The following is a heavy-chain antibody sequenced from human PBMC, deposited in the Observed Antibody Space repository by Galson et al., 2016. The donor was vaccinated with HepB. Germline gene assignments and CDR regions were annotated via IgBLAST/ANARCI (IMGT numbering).Heavy chain of an antibody. Sequence: SVKVSCKASGYTFTGYYMHWVRQAPGQGLEWMGWINPNSGGTSYAQKFQGRVTMTRDTSISTAYMELSRLRSDDTAVYYRARGHYYDSRGYYYVLDYWGQGTLVTVSS. CDR3: ARGHYYDSRGYYYVLDY. CDR1: GYTFTGYY. J-gene: IGHJ4*02. CDR2: INPNSGGT. V-gene: IGHV1-2*02. D-gene: IGHD3-22*01.